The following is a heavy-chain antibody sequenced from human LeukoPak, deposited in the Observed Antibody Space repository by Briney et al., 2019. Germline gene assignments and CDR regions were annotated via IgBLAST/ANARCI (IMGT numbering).Heavy chain of an antibody. Sequence: PSETLSLXCTVSGGSISSGDYYWSWTRQPPGKGLEWIGYIYDSGITYYNPSLKSRVTISVDTSKNQFSLKLSSVTAADTAVYYCAREVDSIAAAVWGQGTLVTVSS. CDR1: GGSISSGDYY. V-gene: IGHV4-30-4*08. D-gene: IGHD6-13*01. CDR2: IYDSGIT. J-gene: IGHJ4*02. CDR3: AREVDSIAAAV.